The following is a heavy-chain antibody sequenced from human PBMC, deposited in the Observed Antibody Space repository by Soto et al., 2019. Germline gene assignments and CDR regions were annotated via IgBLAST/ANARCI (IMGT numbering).Heavy chain of an antibody. Sequence: QVQLVQSGAEVKKPGASVKVSCKASGYTFTSYGISWVRQAPGQGLEWMGWISAYNGNANYAQKLQGRVTMTTDTSTSTAYMELRSLRSDDTAVYYCAGDGTYYYDSSGYYNNWFDPWGQGTLVTVSS. CDR2: ISAYNGNA. J-gene: IGHJ5*02. V-gene: IGHV1-18*04. CDR3: AGDGTYYYDSSGYYNNWFDP. D-gene: IGHD3-22*01. CDR1: GYTFTSYG.